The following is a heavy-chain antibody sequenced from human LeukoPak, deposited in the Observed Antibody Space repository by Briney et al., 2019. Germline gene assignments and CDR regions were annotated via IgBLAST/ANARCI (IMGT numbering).Heavy chain of an antibody. CDR1: GFTFSSYS. D-gene: IGHD1-26*01. V-gene: IGHV3-21*01. CDR2: ISNSSSYI. CDR3: AGGYSGSPRAFGY. J-gene: IGHJ4*02. Sequence: PGGSLRLSCAASGFTFSSYSMNWVRQAPGKGLEWVSSISNSSSYIYYADSVKGRFTISRDNAKNSLYLQMNSLRADDTAVYYCAGGYSGSPRAFGYWGQGTLVTVSS.